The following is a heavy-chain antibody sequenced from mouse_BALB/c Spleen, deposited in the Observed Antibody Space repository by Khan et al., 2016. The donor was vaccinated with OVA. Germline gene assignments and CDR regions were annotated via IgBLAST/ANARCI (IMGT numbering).Heavy chain of an antibody. CDR2: IDPSDIDT. CDR1: GYTFTSYW. V-gene: IGHV1-69*02. J-gene: IGHJ4*01. Sequence: QVQLKQSGAELVRPGASVKLSCKASGYTFTSYWKNWVKQRPGQGLEWIGNIDPSDIDTIYNQKFKDKATLTVDKSSSTAYMQLISTNSEESAVYYCTRGAGYYYALGYCGQGPSVTVSS. CDR3: TRGAGYYYALGY.